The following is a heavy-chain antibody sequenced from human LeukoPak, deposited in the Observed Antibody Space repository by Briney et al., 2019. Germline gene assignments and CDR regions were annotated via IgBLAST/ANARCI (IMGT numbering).Heavy chain of an antibody. Sequence: GGSLRLSCAASGFTFSSYTMNWVRQAPGKGLEWVSYISSSSSTIYYADSVKGRFTISRDNAKNSLYLQMNSLRAEDTAVYYCARGYYYGSGSIYIDYWGQGTLVTVSS. CDR3: ARGYYYGSGSIYIDY. D-gene: IGHD3-10*01. V-gene: IGHV3-48*01. CDR2: ISSSSSTI. J-gene: IGHJ4*02. CDR1: GFTFSSYT.